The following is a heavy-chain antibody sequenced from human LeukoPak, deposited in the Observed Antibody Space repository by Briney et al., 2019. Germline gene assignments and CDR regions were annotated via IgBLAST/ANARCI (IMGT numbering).Heavy chain of an antibody. CDR2: VMPVFAKP. V-gene: IGHV1-69*05. J-gene: IGHJ4*02. CDR3: ARERTYADFYDSSAYFK. D-gene: IGHD3-22*01. CDR1: GGTFNSYS. Sequence: ASVKVSCKASGGTFNSYSLNWVRQAPGQGLEWMGGVMPVFAKPNYAQKFKGRVTITTDESTSTAYMELSSLTSEDTAIYYCARERTYADFYDSSAYFKWGQGTLVTVSS.